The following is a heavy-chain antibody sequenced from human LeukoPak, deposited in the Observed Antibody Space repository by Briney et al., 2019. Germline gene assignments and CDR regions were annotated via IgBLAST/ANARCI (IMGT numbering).Heavy chain of an antibody. CDR3: ARAVGYSSSSWFDP. CDR1: GGSISIRSYY. D-gene: IGHD6-6*01. J-gene: IGHJ5*02. CDR2: IYYSGST. V-gene: IGHV4-39*07. Sequence: PSETLSLTCTVSGGSISIRSYYWGWIRQPPGKGLEWIGSIYYSGSTYYNPSLKSRVTISVDTSKNQFSLKLSSVTAADTAVYYCARAVGYSSSSWFDPWGQGTLVTVSS.